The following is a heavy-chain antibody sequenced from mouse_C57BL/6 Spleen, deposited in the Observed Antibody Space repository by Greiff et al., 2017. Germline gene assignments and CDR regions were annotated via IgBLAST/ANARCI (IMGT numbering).Heavy chain of an antibody. CDR3: ARGPIYDSLLFDY. CDR1: GYTFTSYW. CDR2: IHPNSGST. V-gene: IGHV1-64*01. J-gene: IGHJ2*01. Sequence: QVQLQQSGAELVKPGASVKLSCKASGYTFTSYWMHWVKQRPGQGLEWIGMIHPNSGSTNYNEKFKSKATLTVDKSSSTAYMQLSSLTSEDSAVYYCARGPIYDSLLFDYWGQGTTLTVSS. D-gene: IGHD2-3*01.